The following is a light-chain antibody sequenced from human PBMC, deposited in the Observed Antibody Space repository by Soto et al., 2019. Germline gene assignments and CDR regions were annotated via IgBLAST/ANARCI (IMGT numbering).Light chain of an antibody. CDR3: QQCDSTSYS. Sequence: DIVMTQSPDSLAVSLGERATINCKSSQSLLYSSNNKNYLAWYQQKPGQPPKLLIYWASTRESGVPDRFSGSGSGTDFTLPISSLQAEDVAVYYCQQCDSTSYSFGQGTKLEIK. J-gene: IGKJ2*03. V-gene: IGKV4-1*01. CDR1: QSLLYSSNNKNY. CDR2: WAS.